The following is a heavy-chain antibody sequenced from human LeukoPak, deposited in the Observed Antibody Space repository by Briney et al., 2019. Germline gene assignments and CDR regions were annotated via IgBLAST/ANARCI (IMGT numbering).Heavy chain of an antibody. CDR2: IRYGGNDE. CDR3: AKDRSESYFYFDF. D-gene: IGHD1-26*01. CDR1: GFTFSSNG. J-gene: IGHJ4*02. V-gene: IGHV3-30*02. Sequence: GGSLRLSCAASGFTFSSNGMHWVRQAPGKGLEGVAFIRYGGNDERYADSVKGRFTISRDNSKSTLYLQMNSLRAEDTAVYYCAKDRSESYFYFDFWGQGTLVTVSS.